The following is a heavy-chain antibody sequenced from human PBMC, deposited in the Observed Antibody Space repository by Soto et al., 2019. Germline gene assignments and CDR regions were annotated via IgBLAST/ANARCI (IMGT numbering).Heavy chain of an antibody. J-gene: IGHJ3*02. CDR2: MYYRGST. V-gene: IGHV4-59*01. D-gene: IGHD4-17*01. CDR1: GGSISSYY. CDR3: TSELRAHGAFDI. Sequence: SETLSLTCTVPGGSISSYYWNWIRQPPGKGLEWIGSMYYRGSTNNNPSLKSRVTISVDTSKNQLSLKVTSVTAADTAVYYCTSELRAHGAFDIWGQGTKVTVSS.